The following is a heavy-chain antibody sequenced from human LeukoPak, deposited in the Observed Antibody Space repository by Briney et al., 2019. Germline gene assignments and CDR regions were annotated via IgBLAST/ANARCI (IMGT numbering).Heavy chain of an antibody. J-gene: IGHJ4*02. V-gene: IGHV4-39*01. CDR1: GGSISSSSDY. CDR2: IYYHENT. D-gene: IGHD1-1*01. CDR3: ARRAYSAAYWKHFDY. Sequence: SETLSLTCTVSGGSISSSSDYWGWIRQAPGKGLEWIGSIYYHENTYYNSSLKSRVSISVDTSKNQFSQKLNTVTAADTAVYFCARRAYSAAYWKHFDYWGQGALLTVSS.